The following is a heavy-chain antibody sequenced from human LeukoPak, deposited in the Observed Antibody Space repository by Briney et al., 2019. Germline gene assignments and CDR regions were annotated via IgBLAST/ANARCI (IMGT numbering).Heavy chain of an antibody. CDR2: ISGSGGST. D-gene: IGHD3-3*01. V-gene: IGHV3-23*01. Sequence: PGGSLRLSCAASGFTFSSYAMSWVRQAPGKGLEWVSAISGSGGSTYYADSVKGRFTISRDNSKNTLYLQMNSLRAEDTAVYYCAKEFITIFGVVMANYFDYWGQGTLVTVSS. CDR1: GFTFSSYA. J-gene: IGHJ4*02. CDR3: AKEFITIFGVVMANYFDY.